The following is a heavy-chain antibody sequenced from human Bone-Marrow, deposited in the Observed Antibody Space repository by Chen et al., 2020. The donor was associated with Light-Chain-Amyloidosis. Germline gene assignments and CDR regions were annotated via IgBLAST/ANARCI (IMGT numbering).Heavy chain of an antibody. Sequence: EVQLVESGGGLVQPGRSLRLSCAASGFTFDDYAMHWVRQAPGKGLEWVSGISWNSGSIGYADSVKGRFTISRDNAKNSLYLQMNSLRAEDTALYYCAKDSVGYYDRSGYYPFDYWGQGTLVTVSS. CDR3: AKDSVGYYDRSGYYPFDY. CDR1: GFTFDDYA. J-gene: IGHJ4*02. V-gene: IGHV3-9*01. CDR2: ISWNSGSI. D-gene: IGHD3-22*01.